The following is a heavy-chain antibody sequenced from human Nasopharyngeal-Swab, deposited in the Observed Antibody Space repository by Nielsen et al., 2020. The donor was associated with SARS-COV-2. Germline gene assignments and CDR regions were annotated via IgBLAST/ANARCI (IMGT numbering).Heavy chain of an antibody. V-gene: IGHV5-51*01. CDR2: IFPRDSDT. CDR1: GYHFADFW. D-gene: IGHD3-10*01. CDR3: ARSGESEAFDV. J-gene: IGHJ3*01. Sequence: GESLKISCKGSGYHFADFWIGWVRQMPGKGPEWMGIIFPRDSDTTYSPSFQGQVTISVDRSISTAYLRWSRLQASDTALYYCARSGESEAFDVWGQGTVVTVSP.